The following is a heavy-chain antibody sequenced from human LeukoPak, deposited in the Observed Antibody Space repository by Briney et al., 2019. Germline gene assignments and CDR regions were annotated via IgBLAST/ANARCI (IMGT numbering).Heavy chain of an antibody. CDR1: GASISGYY. Sequence: SETLSLTCTVSGASISGYYWTWIRQPAGKGLEWIGRIHSSGITNYNPSLKSRVTMSIDTSKNQFSLKLSSVTAADTAVYYCARSSFEMATIARATDDYWGQGTLVTVSS. V-gene: IGHV4-4*07. CDR3: ARSSFEMATIARATDDY. D-gene: IGHD5-24*01. J-gene: IGHJ4*02. CDR2: IHSSGIT.